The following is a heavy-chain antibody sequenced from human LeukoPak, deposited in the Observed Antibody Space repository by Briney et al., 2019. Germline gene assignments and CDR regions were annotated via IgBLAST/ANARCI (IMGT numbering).Heavy chain of an antibody. CDR2: IIPIFGTA. J-gene: IGHJ4*02. CDR3: ARDVRDRGYSKLD. V-gene: IGHV1-69*05. D-gene: IGHD6-13*01. CDR1: GGTFSSYA. Sequence: ASVKVSCKASGGTFSSYAISWVRQAPGQGLEWMGGIIPIFGTANYAQKFQGRVTITTDESTSTAYMELSSLRSEDTAVYYCARDVRDRGYSKLDWGQGTLVTVSS.